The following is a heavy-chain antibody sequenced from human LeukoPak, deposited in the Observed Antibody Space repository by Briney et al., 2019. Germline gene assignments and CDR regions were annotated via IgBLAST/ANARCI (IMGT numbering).Heavy chain of an antibody. CDR2: ISSSGSTI. V-gene: IGHV3-48*04. J-gene: IGHJ4*02. Sequence: PGGSLRLSCAASGFTFSSYSMNWVRQAPGKGLEWVSYISSSGSTIYYADSVKGRFTISRDNAKNSLYLQMNSLRAEDTAVYYCARDLRPIRKYYFDYWGQGTLVTVSS. CDR1: GFTFSSYS. CDR3: ARDLRPIRKYYFDY.